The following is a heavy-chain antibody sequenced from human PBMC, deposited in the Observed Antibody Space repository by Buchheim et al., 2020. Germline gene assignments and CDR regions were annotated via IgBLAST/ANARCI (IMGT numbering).Heavy chain of an antibody. J-gene: IGHJ4*02. V-gene: IGHV3-48*01. D-gene: IGHD7-27*01. CDR1: TYTFKTFK. Sequence: EVQLEESGGDLVQPGGSLRLSCTASTYTFKTFKMNWVRQAPGKGLEWLSYIDTSGIGIVEADSVRGRFTISRDNAKNSLYPQMNSLRAEDTAVYYCARGGNWGNFFDVWGQGTL. CDR3: ARGGNWGNFFDV. CDR2: IDTSGIGI.